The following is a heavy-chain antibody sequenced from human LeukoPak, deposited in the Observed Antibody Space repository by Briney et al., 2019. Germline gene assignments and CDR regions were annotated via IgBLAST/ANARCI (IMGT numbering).Heavy chain of an antibody. CDR1: GGSFSGYY. D-gene: IGHD2-2*01. CDR3: ARGHNVVPAAEYYFDY. CDR2: VNHSGST. V-gene: IGHV4-34*01. J-gene: IGHJ4*02. Sequence: PSETLSLTCAVYGGSFSGYYWSWIRQPPGKGLEWIGEVNHSGSTNYNPSLKSRVTISVDTSKNQFSLKLSSVTAADTAVYYCARGHNVVPAAEYYFDYWGQGTLATVSS.